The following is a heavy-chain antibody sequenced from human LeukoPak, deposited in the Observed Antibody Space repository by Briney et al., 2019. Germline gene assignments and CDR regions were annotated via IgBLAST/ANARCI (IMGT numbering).Heavy chain of an antibody. CDR3: AGTSMIAEGAFDY. Sequence: PSETLSLTCTVSGGSISSGDYYWSWIRQPPGKGLEWIGYIYYSGSTYYNPSLKSRVTISVDTSKNQFSLKLSSVTAADTAVYYCAGTSMIAEGAFDYWGQGTLVTVSS. V-gene: IGHV4-30-4*01. CDR1: GGSISSGDYY. J-gene: IGHJ4*02. D-gene: IGHD3-22*01. CDR2: IYYSGST.